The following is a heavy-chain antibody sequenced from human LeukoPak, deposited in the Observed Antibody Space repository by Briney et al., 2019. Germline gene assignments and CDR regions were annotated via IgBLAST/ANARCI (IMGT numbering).Heavy chain of an antibody. J-gene: IGHJ3*02. V-gene: IGHV1-69*05. CDR3: ASQKRSYRKIDAFDI. CDR2: IIPIFGTA. D-gene: IGHD1-14*01. Sequence: GSSVKVSCKASGGTFSSYAISWVRQAPGQGLEWMGGIIPIFGTANYAQKFQGRVTITTDESTSTAYMELSSLRSEDTAVYYCASQKRSYRKIDAFDIWGQGTMVTVSS. CDR1: GGTFSSYA.